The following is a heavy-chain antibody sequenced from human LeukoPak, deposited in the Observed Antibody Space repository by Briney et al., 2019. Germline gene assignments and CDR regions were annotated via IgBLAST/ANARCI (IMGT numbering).Heavy chain of an antibody. CDR3: ARDLVTVTKGFDI. J-gene: IGHJ3*02. Sequence: SETLSLTCAVSGDSFSSHYWTWIRQPPGKRLEWIGYISYIGSTNYNPSLKNRVTISIDTSKNQFSLKLSSVTAADTAAYYCARDLVTVTKGFDIWGQGTMVSVSS. V-gene: IGHV4-59*11. D-gene: IGHD4-17*01. CDR1: GDSFSSHY. CDR2: ISYIGST.